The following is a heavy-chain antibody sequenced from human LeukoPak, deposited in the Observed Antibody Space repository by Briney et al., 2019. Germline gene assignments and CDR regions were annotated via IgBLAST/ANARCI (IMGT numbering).Heavy chain of an antibody. J-gene: IGHJ3*02. Sequence: ASVKVSCKASGYTFTSYYMHWVRQAPGQGLEWMGIINPSGGSTSYAQKFQGRVTMTRDTSTSTVYMELSSLRSEDTAVYYCARDSRYCSGGSCFDAFDIWGQGTMVTVSS. CDR2: INPSGGST. CDR3: ARDSRYCSGGSCFDAFDI. D-gene: IGHD2-15*01. V-gene: IGHV1-46*01. CDR1: GYTFTSYY.